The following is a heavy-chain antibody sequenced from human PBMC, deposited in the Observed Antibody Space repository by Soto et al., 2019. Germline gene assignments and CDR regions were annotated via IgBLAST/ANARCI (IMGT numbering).Heavy chain of an antibody. J-gene: IGHJ4*02. CDR3: ASGGAGSGPFTWELPDH. CDR1: GNTFTYRY. CDR2: ITPFSGDV. V-gene: IGHV1-45*02. Sequence: ASVKVSCKALGNTFTYRYLHWVRQAPGQALEWMGWITPFSGDVHYAQKFQERVTITRDRSINTAYMRMSSLRSEDTAMYFCASGGAGSGPFTWELPDHWGQGTLVTVSS. D-gene: IGHD1-26*01.